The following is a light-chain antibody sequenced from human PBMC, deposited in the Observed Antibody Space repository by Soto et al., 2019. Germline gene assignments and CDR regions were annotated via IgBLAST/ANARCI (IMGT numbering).Light chain of an antibody. CDR2: EAS. J-gene: IGKJ5*01. CDR3: QQHYSPPPVT. CDR1: QSIDSW. Sequence: DIQMTQSPSTLSASVGDRVTITCRASQSIDSWLAWYQQKPGKAPKLRLFEASSLQSGVLSWLRGSGSGAHFTTPTSSMQPEEYATYYCQQHYSPPPVTFGQGTKLAIK. V-gene: IGKV1-5*01.